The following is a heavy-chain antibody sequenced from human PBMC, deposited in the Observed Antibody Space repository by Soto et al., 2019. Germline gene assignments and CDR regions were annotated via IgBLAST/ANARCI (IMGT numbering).Heavy chain of an antibody. CDR1: GGTFRNYA. Sequence: QVQLVQSGAEVKKPGSSMKVSCRASGGTFRNYAVTWVRQAPGLGLEWMGRLIPIFATADYAQKFQGRVTITADESTNTAYMELRSLRSDDTAVYFCARLRRDWGDAFDLWGLGTFVTVSS. CDR3: ARLRRDWGDAFDL. CDR2: LIPIFATA. J-gene: IGHJ3*01. D-gene: IGHD3-16*01. V-gene: IGHV1-69*18.